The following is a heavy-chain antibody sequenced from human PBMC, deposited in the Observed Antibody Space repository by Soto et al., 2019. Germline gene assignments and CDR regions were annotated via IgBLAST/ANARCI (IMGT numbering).Heavy chain of an antibody. CDR3: AAEGGGGGY. D-gene: IGHD3-16*01. V-gene: IGHV3-53*01. J-gene: IGHJ4*02. Sequence: EVQLVESGGGLIQPGGSLRLSCAVSGFTVSNNYMSWVRQAPGKGLEGVSVIYSGGYTAYGDSVKGRFTISRDNSKNTLNLKMNGRRAADRGFYCWAAEGGGGGYWGQGTLVTVSS. CDR1: GFTVSNNY. CDR2: IYSGGYT.